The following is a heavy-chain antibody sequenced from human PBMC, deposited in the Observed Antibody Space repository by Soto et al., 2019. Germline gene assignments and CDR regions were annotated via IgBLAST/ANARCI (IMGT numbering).Heavy chain of an antibody. D-gene: IGHD5-18*01. CDR2: ISAYNGNT. CDR3: ARAVDTAMVTIYYYYMDV. Sequence: QVQLVQSGAEVKKPGASVKVSCKASGYTFTNYGISWVRQAPGQGLEWMGWISAYNGNTNYAQKLQGRVTMTTDTSTSTAYMELRSLRSDDTAVYYCARAVDTAMVTIYYYYMDVWGKGTTVTVSS. CDR1: GYTFTNYG. V-gene: IGHV1-18*01. J-gene: IGHJ6*03.